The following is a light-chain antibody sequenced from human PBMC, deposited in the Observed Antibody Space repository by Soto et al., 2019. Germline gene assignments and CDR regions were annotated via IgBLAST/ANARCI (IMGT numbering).Light chain of an antibody. J-gene: IGKJ2*01. Sequence: EVVLTQSPGTLSLSPGERATLSCRASQSVSNNYFAWYQQKPGQAPRLLIFGSSDRATGIPVRFSGSGSGTDLTLTISRLEPEDFAVYYCQQYGSSPPYTFGQGTKQEIK. CDR3: QQYGSSPPYT. V-gene: IGKV3-20*01. CDR1: QSVSNNY. CDR2: GSS.